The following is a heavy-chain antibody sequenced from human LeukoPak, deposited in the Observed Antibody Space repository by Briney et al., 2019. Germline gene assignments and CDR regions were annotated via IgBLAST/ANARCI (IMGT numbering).Heavy chain of an antibody. D-gene: IGHD6-19*01. CDR2: INENAVNT. CDR3: TKGDGGWYPIDY. V-gene: IGHV3-23*01. Sequence: GGSLRLSCAATGFTFTSYWMSWVRQAPGKGLEWVSTINENAVNTHYADSVKGRFTISRDNSKNTLLLQMNSLRADDTALYYCTKGDGGWYPIDYWGQGTLVIVSS. CDR1: GFTFTSYW. J-gene: IGHJ4*02.